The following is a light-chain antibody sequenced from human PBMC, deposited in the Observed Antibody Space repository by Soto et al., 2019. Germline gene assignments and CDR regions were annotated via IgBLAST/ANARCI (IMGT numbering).Light chain of an antibody. J-gene: IGLJ1*01. CDR3: SSYTTSSLYV. CDR1: NSDVGGYNY. CDR2: DVS. Sequence: QSVLTQPASVSGSPGQSITISCSGTNSDVGGYNYVSWYQQHPGKAPKLMIYDVSYRPSGISNRFSGSKSDNTASLTISGLQAEDEADYYSSSYTTSSLYVFGTGTKLTVL. V-gene: IGLV2-14*01.